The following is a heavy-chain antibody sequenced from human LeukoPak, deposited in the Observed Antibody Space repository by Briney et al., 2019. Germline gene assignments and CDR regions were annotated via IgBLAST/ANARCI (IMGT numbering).Heavy chain of an antibody. CDR1: GVSISTYY. Sequence: SETLSLTCTVSGVSISTYYWTWIRQPAGKGLEWIGRIYTSGSTNYNPSLEGRVTMSVDTSKNQFSLKLSSVTAADTAVYYCARLRDSSGYYPPYFDYWGQGTLVTVSS. D-gene: IGHD3-22*01. CDR2: IYTSGST. J-gene: IGHJ4*02. CDR3: ARLRDSSGYYPPYFDY. V-gene: IGHV4-4*07.